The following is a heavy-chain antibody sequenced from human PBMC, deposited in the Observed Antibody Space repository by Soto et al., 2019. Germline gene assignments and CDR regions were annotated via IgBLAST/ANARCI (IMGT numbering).Heavy chain of an antibody. CDR3: ARELDIVVVVAANPLDY. CDR1: GFTFSSYG. D-gene: IGHD2-15*01. J-gene: IGHJ4*02. V-gene: IGHV3-33*01. Sequence: GGSLRLSCAASGFTFSSYGMHWVRQAPGKGLEWVAVIWYDGSNKYYADSVKGRFTISRDNSKNTLYLQMNSLRAEDTAVYYCARELDIVVVVAANPLDYWGQGTLVTVSS. CDR2: IWYDGSNK.